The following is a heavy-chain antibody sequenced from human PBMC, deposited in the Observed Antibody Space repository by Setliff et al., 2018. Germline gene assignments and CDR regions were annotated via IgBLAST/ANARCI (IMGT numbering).Heavy chain of an antibody. CDR3: ARVDFTMPQGVLGH. Sequence: PSETLSLTCAVYGDSFSDYYWSWIRQPPGQGLEWIEEINHSGHTNYSPSLRSRVTMSVDTSKKQLSLKLSSVTAADTAVYYCARVDFTMPQGVLGHWGQGTLVTVSS. V-gene: IGHV4-34*01. CDR1: GDSFSDYY. CDR2: INHSGHT. J-gene: IGHJ1*01. D-gene: IGHD3-10*01.